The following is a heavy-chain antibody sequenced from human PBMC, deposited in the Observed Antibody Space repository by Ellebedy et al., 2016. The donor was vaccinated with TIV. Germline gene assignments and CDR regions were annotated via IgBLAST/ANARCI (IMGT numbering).Heavy chain of an antibody. CDR2: IYYTGST. CDR3: ARGRWLQPYFDD. Sequence: MPSETLSLTCTVSGGSISGSSYYWGWIRQHPGKGLEWIGYIYYTGSTYYNPSLQSRLLISVDTSKNQFSLKLTSVTAADTAVYYCARGRWLQPYFDDWGQGTPVTVSS. V-gene: IGHV4-31*03. D-gene: IGHD5-24*01. J-gene: IGHJ4*02. CDR1: GGSISGSSYY.